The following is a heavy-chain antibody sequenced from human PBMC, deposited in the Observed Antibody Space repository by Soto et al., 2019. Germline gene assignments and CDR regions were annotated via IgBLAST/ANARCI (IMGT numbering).Heavy chain of an antibody. Sequence: ASVKVSCKASGYTFTGYYMHWVRQAPGQGLEWMGWINPNSGGTNYAQKFQGRVTMIRDTSISTAYMELSRLRSDDTAVYYCARDLGRLGSLGGMDVWGQGTTVTVSS. D-gene: IGHD3-16*01. CDR2: INPNSGGT. CDR1: GYTFTGYY. CDR3: ARDLGRLGSLGGMDV. J-gene: IGHJ6*02. V-gene: IGHV1-2*02.